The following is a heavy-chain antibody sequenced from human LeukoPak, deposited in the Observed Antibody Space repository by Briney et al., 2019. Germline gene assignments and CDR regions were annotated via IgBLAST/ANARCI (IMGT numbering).Heavy chain of an antibody. D-gene: IGHD3-10*01. V-gene: IGHV3-21*01. CDR3: ARQTMVRATQVEWFDP. Sequence: PGGSLRLSCAASGFTFSSYSMNWVRQAPGKGLEWVSSISSSSSYIYYADSVKGRFTISRDNAKNSLYLQMNSLRAEDTAVYYCARQTMVRATQVEWFDPWGQGTLVTVSS. CDR1: GFTFSSYS. J-gene: IGHJ5*02. CDR2: ISSSSSYI.